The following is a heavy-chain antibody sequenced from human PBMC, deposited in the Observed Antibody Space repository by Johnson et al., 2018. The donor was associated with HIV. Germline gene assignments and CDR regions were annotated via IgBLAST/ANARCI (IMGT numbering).Heavy chain of an antibody. CDR1: GFTFDDYA. CDR2: ISWDGGST. V-gene: IGHV3-43D*03. D-gene: IGHD2-21*02. J-gene: IGHJ3*02. CDR3: ARDFYAVVTTPFIGSAFDI. Sequence: EVQLVESGGALVQPGGSLRLSCAASGFTFDDYAMHWVRQAPGKGLEWVSLISWDGGSTYYADSVKGRFTISRDNSKNSLYLQMNSLRAEDTALYYCARDFYAVVTTPFIGSAFDIWGQGTMVTVSS.